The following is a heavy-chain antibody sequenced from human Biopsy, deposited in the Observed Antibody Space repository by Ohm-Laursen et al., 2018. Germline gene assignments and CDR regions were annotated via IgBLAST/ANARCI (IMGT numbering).Heavy chain of an antibody. D-gene: IGHD4-17*01. CDR2: VYYNGNT. CDR3: ARPLRGGEYEGFDL. J-gene: IGHJ3*01. Sequence: GTLSLTCAVTYGSISGHFWSWIRQAPGKGLEWIGYVYYNGNTNYSLSLKSRATISLDTSKDRFSLKLRSATAADTAVYYCARPLRGGEYEGFDLWGPGTMVSVSP. V-gene: IGHV4-59*08. CDR1: YGSISGHF.